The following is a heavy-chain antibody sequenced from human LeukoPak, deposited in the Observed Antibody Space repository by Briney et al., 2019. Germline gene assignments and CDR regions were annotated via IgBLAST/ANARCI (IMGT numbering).Heavy chain of an antibody. Sequence: SETLSLTCTVSGGSISSYYWSWIRQPAGKGLEWIGRIYTSGSTNYNPSLKSRVTMSVDTSKNQFSLKLSSVTAADTAVYYCASPLRYFDWLLFGYWGQGTLVTVSS. D-gene: IGHD3-9*01. V-gene: IGHV4-4*07. CDR1: GGSISSYY. J-gene: IGHJ4*02. CDR3: ASPLRYFDWLLFGY. CDR2: IYTSGST.